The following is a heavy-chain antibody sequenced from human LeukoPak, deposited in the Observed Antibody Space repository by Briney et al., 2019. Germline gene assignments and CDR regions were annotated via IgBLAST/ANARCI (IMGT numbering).Heavy chain of an antibody. Sequence: PGGSLRLSCAASGFTVSSNYMSWVRQAPGKGLEWVSVIYSGGSTYYADSVKGRFTISRDNSKNTLYLQMNSLRAEDTAVYYCARFETTKSIVGTYYFDYWGQGTLVTVSS. J-gene: IGHJ4*02. CDR2: IYSGGST. V-gene: IGHV3-53*01. D-gene: IGHD1-26*01. CDR3: ARFETTKSIVGTYYFDY. CDR1: GFTVSSNY.